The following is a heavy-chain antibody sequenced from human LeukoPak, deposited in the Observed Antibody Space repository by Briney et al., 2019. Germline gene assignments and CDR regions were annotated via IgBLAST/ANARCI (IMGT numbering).Heavy chain of an antibody. J-gene: IGHJ6*02. CDR3: ARDRGSSWYGSYYYYGMDV. CDR1: GFTFSSYA. CDR2: ISYDGSNK. D-gene: IGHD6-13*01. V-gene: IGHV3-30-3*01. Sequence: AGGSLRLSCAASGFTFSSYAMHWVRQAPGKGLERVAVISYDGSNKYYADSVKGRFTISRDNSKNTLYLQMNSLRAEDTAVYYCARDRGSSWYGSYYYYGMDVWGQGTTVTVSS.